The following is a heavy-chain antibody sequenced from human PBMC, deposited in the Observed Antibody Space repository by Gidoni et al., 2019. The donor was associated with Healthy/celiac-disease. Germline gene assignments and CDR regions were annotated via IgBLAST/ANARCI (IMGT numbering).Heavy chain of an antibody. V-gene: IGHV5-51*01. D-gene: IGHD1-26*01. CDR2: ICPGVSSP. Sequence: EVQLLQSGAEVKKPGESLKIYCKASGYSFTSYWITWVRQMPGKGLGWLGFICPGVSSPGYSPSFQGQVTISADKSISTAYLQWSSLKASDTAMYYCARPSSSSGRYESANDAFDLWGQGTMVTVSS. CDR1: GYSFTSYW. CDR3: ARPSSSSGRYESANDAFDL. J-gene: IGHJ3*01.